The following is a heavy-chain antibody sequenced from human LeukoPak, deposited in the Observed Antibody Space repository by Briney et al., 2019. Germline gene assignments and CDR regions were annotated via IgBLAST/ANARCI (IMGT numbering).Heavy chain of an antibody. CDR3: ARASGAAAPDWFDR. CDR2: IYYSGST. CDR1: GGSISSGGYY. J-gene: IGHJ5*02. V-gene: IGHV4-31*03. Sequence: PSQTLSLTCTVSGGSISSGGYYWSWIRQHPGKGLEWIGYIYYSGSTYYNPSLKSRVTISVDTSKNQFSLKLSSVTAADTAVYYCARASGAAAPDWFDRWGQGTLVTVSS. D-gene: IGHD6-13*01.